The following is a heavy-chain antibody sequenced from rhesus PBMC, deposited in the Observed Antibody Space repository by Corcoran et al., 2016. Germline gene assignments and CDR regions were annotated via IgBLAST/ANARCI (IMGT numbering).Heavy chain of an antibody. J-gene: IGHJ4*01. V-gene: IGHV2-174*01. D-gene: IGHD3-16*01. CDR3: ARDQQDYYSGSYYYFDY. CDR2: IYGDDDK. CDR1: GFSLTTSGMG. Sequence: QVTLKESGPALVKPTQTLTLTCTFSGFSLTTSGMGVGWIRQPPGKALEWLALIYGDDDKRYSTSLKSRLTISKDTSKNQVVLTMTNMDPVDTATYYCARDQQDYYSGSYYYFDYWGQGVLVTVSS.